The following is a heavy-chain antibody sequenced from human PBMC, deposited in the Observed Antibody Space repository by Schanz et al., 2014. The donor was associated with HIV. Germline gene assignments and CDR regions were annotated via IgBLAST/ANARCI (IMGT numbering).Heavy chain of an antibody. J-gene: IGHJ4*02. D-gene: IGHD6-13*01. Sequence: QVQLVQSGAEVKKPGASVKVSCKASGYTFIGYYMHWVRQAPGQGLEWMGWINPDNAGTNYAQKFQGRVTMTRDTSISTAFMELSRLRSDDTAVYYCARDEPRIAAVGIDYWGQGTLVTVSS. CDR1: GYTFIGYY. V-gene: IGHV1-2*02. CDR3: ARDEPRIAAVGIDY. CDR2: INPDNAGT.